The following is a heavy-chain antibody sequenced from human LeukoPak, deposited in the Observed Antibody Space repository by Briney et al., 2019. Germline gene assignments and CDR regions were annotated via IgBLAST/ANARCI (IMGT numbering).Heavy chain of an antibody. CDR1: GFTDSSNY. Sequence: PGGSLRLSCAASGFTDSSNYMSWVRQAPGKGLEWVSVIYSGGSTYYADSVRGRFTISRDNSKNTLYLQMNSLRAEDTAVYYCARVTDPSRAFDIWGQGTMVTVSS. CDR2: IYSGGST. V-gene: IGHV3-53*01. J-gene: IGHJ3*02. CDR3: ARVTDPSRAFDI.